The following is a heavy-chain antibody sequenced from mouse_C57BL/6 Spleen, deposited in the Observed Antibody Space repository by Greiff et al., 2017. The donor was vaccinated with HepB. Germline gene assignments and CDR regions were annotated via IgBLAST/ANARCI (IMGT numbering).Heavy chain of an antibody. CDR2: ISGGGGNT. CDR3: ARQDWEYYFDY. CDR1: GFTFSSYT. V-gene: IGHV5-9*01. Sequence: EVQVVESGGGLVKPGGSLKLSCAASGFTFSSYTMSWVRQTPEKRLEWVATISGGGGNTYYPDSVKGRFTISRDNAKNTLYLQMSSLRSEDTALYYCARQDWEYYFDYWGQGTTLTVSS. J-gene: IGHJ2*01. D-gene: IGHD4-1*01.